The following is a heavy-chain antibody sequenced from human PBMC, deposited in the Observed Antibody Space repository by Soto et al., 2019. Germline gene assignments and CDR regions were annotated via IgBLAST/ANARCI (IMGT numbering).Heavy chain of an antibody. CDR1: GFAISSAGFH. J-gene: IGHJ6*02. CDR3: ARGQGDYGSGSYYQRGYYYYGMDV. D-gene: IGHD3-10*01. CDR2: INHSGST. Sequence: SETLRPTCPVSGFAISSAGFHGNRIRLPPVNGLEWIGEINHSGSTNYNPSLKSRVTISVDTSKNQFSLKLSSVTAADTAVYYCARGQGDYGSGSYYQRGYYYYGMDVWGQGTTVS. V-gene: IGHV4-34*01.